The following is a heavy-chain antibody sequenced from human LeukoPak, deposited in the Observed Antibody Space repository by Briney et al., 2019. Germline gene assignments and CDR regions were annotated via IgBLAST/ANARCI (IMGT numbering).Heavy chain of an antibody. D-gene: IGHD6-19*01. CDR3: ATQSYISGSGWYGWFDP. Sequence: SETLSLTCTVSVGSISSSSDYWGWVRQPPGKGLEWIGSIYYSGSTYYNPSLKSRVTISVDTSKNQFSLKLSSVTAADTAVYYCATQSYISGSGWYGWFDPWGQGTLVTVSS. J-gene: IGHJ5*02. V-gene: IGHV4-39*01. CDR1: VGSISSSSDY. CDR2: IYYSGST.